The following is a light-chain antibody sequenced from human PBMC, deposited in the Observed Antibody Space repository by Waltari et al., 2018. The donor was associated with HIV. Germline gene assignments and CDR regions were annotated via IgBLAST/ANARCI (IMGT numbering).Light chain of an antibody. Sequence: QSVLTQPPSVSGAPGQRVTISCTGSSSNIGAGYDVHWYQQLPGTAHKLLIYGNSNRPSGVPDRFSGSKSGTSASLAITGLQAEDEADYYCQSYDSSLSAPVVFGGGTKLTVL. V-gene: IGLV1-40*01. CDR3: QSYDSSLSAPVV. CDR2: GNS. CDR1: SSNIGAGYD. J-gene: IGLJ2*01.